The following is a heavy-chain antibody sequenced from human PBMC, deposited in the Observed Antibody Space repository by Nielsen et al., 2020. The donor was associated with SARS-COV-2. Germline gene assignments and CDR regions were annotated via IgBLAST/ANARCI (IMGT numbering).Heavy chain of an antibody. V-gene: IGHV3-23*01. Sequence: GGSLRLSCAASGFTFSSYAMNWVRQAPGKGLEWVSSISGSGDSAYYADSVKGRFTISRDNSKNTLYLQMNSLRAEDTAVYYCAKEYHTSPLRSSGVDVWGQGTTVTVSS. CDR2: ISGSGDSA. J-gene: IGHJ6*02. CDR3: AKEYHTSPLRSSGVDV. CDR1: GFTFSSYA.